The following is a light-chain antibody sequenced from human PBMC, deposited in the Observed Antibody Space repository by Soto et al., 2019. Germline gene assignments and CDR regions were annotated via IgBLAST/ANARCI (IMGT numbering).Light chain of an antibody. CDR1: QAIYNY. Sequence: DIQMTQSPSSLSASVGARVTITCRASQAIYNYLAWYQQKPGKVPTLLISAASTLQSGVPSRFSGSGSGTDFTLPISSLQPEDVATYYCQKFSAVPTFGGGTKVEI. CDR3: QKFSAVPT. V-gene: IGKV1-27*01. CDR2: AAS. J-gene: IGKJ4*01.